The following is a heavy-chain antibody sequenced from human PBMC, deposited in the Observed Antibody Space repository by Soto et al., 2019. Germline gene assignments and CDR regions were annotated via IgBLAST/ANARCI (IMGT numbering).Heavy chain of an antibody. CDR2: IYSGGTT. V-gene: IGHV3-66*01. Sequence: EVQLVESGGGLVQPGGSLRLSCAASGFTVSSNYMTWVRQAPGKGLEWVSNIYSGGTTSYADSVKGRFTISRDNSKNTLFLQMNSLRDDDTAVYYCASGDSEHYRWGQGTLVTVSS. CDR1: GFTVSSNY. J-gene: IGHJ4*02. D-gene: IGHD3-10*01. CDR3: ASGDSEHYR.